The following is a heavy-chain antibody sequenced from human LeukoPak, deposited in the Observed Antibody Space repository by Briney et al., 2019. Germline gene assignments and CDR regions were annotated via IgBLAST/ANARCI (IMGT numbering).Heavy chain of an antibody. V-gene: IGHV3-23*01. CDR2: LNSGGNT. D-gene: IGHD2-2*01. CDR1: GFTFSIYG. CDR3: AKAGGAYCSGTNCLYYFDN. Sequence: GGSLRLSCAASGFTFSIYGMSWVRQAPGKRLEWVSSLNSGGNTYYADSVKGRFTISRDDSKNTLYLRMYSLRAEDTATYYCAKAGGAYCSGTNCLYYFDNWGQGTLVTVSS. J-gene: IGHJ4*02.